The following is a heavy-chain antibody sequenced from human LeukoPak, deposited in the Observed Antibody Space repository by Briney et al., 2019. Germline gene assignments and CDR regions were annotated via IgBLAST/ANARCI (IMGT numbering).Heavy chain of an antibody. J-gene: IGHJ4*02. D-gene: IGHD3-9*01. CDR3: ARRLFTGGVLRYCDWLGYYFDY. CDR2: IYPGDSDT. Sequence: GESLKISCKGSGYSFTSYWIGWVRQMPGKGLEWMGIIYPGDSDTRYSPSFQGQVTISADKSISTAYLQWSSLKASDTAMYYCARRLFTGGVLRYCDWLGYYFDYWGQGTLVTVSS. CDR1: GYSFTSYW. V-gene: IGHV5-51*01.